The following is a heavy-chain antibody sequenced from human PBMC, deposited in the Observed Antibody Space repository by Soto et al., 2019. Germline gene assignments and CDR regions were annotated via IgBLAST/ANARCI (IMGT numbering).Heavy chain of an antibody. CDR3: ARDATRAGASGWYFDF. D-gene: IGHD6-19*01. V-gene: IGHV3-48*02. J-gene: IGHJ4*02. Sequence: GGSLRLSCVASGFKFRSYGMNWVRQAPGKGLEWLSYISSSSFTIYYADSMKGRLTISRDSANNSVFLQLNSLSDEDTAVYFCARDATRAGASGWYFDFWGRGTLVTVSS. CDR2: ISSSSFTI. CDR1: GFKFRSYG.